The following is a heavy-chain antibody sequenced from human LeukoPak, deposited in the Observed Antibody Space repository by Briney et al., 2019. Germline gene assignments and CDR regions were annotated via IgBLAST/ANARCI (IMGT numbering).Heavy chain of an antibody. Sequence: SETLSLTCTVSGGSISSYYWSWIRQPAGKGLEWIGRIYTSGSTNYNPSLKSRVTMSVDTSKNQFSLKPSSVTAADTAVYYCARVGGTYYDILTGYLTWYYFDYWGQGTLVTVSS. J-gene: IGHJ4*02. V-gene: IGHV4-4*07. CDR3: ARVGGTYYDILTGYLTWYYFDY. CDR2: IYTSGST. D-gene: IGHD3-9*01. CDR1: GGSISSYY.